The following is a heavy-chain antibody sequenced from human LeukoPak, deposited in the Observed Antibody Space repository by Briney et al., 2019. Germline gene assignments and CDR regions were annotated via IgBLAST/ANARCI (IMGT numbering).Heavy chain of an antibody. CDR3: ARVPAYYYDSSGYYYWYFDL. CDR1: GGSFSGYY. D-gene: IGHD3-22*01. V-gene: IGHV4-34*01. J-gene: IGHJ2*01. CDR2: INHSGGT. Sequence: SETLSLTCAVYGGSFSGYYWSWIRQPPGKGLEWIGEINHSGGTNYNPSLKSRVTISVDTSRNQFSLKLSSVTAADTAVYYCARVPAYYYDSSGYYYWYFDLWGRGTLVTVSS.